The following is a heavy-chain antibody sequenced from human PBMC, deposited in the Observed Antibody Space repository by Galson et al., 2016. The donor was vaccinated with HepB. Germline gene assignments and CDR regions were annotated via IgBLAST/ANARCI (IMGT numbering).Heavy chain of an antibody. CDR3: ARLAGAVSGFWYYGMDV. J-gene: IGHJ6*02. Sequence: SETLSLTCTVSGGSISRSSHFWGWIRQPPGRGLEWIGSIHHSGSTYYNPSFQSRFTISVDTSKNQFSLKLSSVTAADTAVYYCARLAGAVSGFWYYGMDVWGQGTTVTVSS. CDR2: IHHSGST. D-gene: IGHD3-16*01. V-gene: IGHV4-39*01. CDR1: GGSISRSSHF.